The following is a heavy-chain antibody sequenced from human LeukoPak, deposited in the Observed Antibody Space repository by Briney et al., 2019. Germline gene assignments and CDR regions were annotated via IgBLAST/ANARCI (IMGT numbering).Heavy chain of an antibody. CDR3: AKGPAKYSGYDYFEY. V-gene: IGHV3-23*01. D-gene: IGHD5-12*01. CDR1: GFSFSSFA. J-gene: IGHJ4*02. CDR2: ISGLGDST. Sequence: GGSLRLSCAASGFSFSSFAMSWVRQAPGKGLEWVSVISGLGDSTNYAESVKGRFTISRDNSKNTVYLLMNSLRGEDAAVYYCAKGPAKYSGYDYFEYWGQGTLVTVSS.